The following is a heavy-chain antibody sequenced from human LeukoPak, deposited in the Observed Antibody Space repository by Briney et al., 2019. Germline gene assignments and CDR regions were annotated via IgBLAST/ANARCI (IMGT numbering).Heavy chain of an antibody. D-gene: IGHD2-15*01. CDR2: IRYDGRSK. V-gene: IGHV3-30*02. J-gene: IGHJ4*02. Sequence: PGGSLRLSCAASGFTFSSYGMHWVRQAPGKGLEWVAFIRYDGRSKYYADSVQGRFIISRDTSKNTLYLQMNSLKVEDTAVYYCAKDQDLYCSGGSCYSTLDYWGQGTLVTASS. CDR1: GFTFSSYG. CDR3: AKDQDLYCSGGSCYSTLDY.